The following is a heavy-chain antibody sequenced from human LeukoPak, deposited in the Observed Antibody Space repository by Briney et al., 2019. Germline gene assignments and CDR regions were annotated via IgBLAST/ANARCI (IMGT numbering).Heavy chain of an antibody. V-gene: IGHV1-46*01. CDR1: GYTFSNYY. Sequence: ASVKVSCKASGYTFSNYYIHWVRQAPGQGLDWVGLIDPSGGSTSYAQKFRGRVTMTRDMSTTTVYMDLSRLRSEDTAVYLCARERRPGDAYNPPDIWGQGTMITVSS. J-gene: IGHJ3*02. D-gene: IGHD5-24*01. CDR2: IDPSGGST. CDR3: ARERRPGDAYNPPDI.